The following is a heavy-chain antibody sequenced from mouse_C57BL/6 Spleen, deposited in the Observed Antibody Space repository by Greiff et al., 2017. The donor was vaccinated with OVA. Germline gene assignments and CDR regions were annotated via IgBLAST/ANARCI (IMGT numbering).Heavy chain of an antibody. J-gene: IGHJ2*01. V-gene: IGHV1-62-2*01. CDR3: ARHALYYYGSSPYYFDY. CDR1: GYTFTEYT. D-gene: IGHD1-1*01. Sequence: QVQLKESGAELVKPGASVKLSCKASGYTFTEYTIHWVKQRSGQGLEWIGWFYPGSGSIKYNEKFKDKATLTADKSSSTVYKELSRLTSEDSAVYFCARHALYYYGSSPYYFDYWGQGTTLTVSS. CDR2: FYPGSGSI.